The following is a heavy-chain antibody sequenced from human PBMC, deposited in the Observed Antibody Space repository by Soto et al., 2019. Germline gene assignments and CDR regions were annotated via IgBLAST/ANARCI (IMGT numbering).Heavy chain of an antibody. CDR3: ARSHPRYCSSTSCYRPFDY. CDR2: ISYDGSNK. D-gene: IGHD2-2*02. CDR1: GFTFSSYA. Sequence: GGSLRLSCAASGFTFSSYAMHWVRQAPGKGLEWVAVISYDGSNKYYADSVKGRFTISRDNSKNTLYLQMNSLRAEDTAVYYCARSHPRYCSSTSCYRPFDYWAQGTLVTVSS. V-gene: IGHV3-30-3*01. J-gene: IGHJ4*02.